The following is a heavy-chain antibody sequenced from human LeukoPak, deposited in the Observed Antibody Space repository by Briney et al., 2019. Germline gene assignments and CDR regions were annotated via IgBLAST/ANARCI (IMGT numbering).Heavy chain of an antibody. CDR1: GGSLSSSSHY. D-gene: IGHD6-19*01. CDR3: ASHLHSSGWYSAFDI. CDR2: IYYSGST. V-gene: IGHV4-39*01. Sequence: SETLSLTCTVSGGSLSSSSHYWGWIRQPPGKGLEWIGSIYYSGSTYYSPSLMSRVTISVDTSKNQFSLKLSSVTAADTAVYYCASHLHSSGWYSAFDIWGQGTMVTVSS. J-gene: IGHJ3*02.